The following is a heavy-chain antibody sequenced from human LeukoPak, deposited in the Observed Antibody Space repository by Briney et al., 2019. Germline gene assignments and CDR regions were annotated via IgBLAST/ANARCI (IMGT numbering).Heavy chain of an antibody. CDR2: ISFDGSAK. D-gene: IGHD3-3*01. Sequence: GGSLRLSCAASGFTFSSYAMSWVRQAPGKGLEWVSVISFDGSAKYYADSVKGRFTISRDNSKNTLYLQMNSLRAEDTAVYYCLGVVIMKGDWFDPWGQGTLVTVSS. V-gene: IGHV3-30*03. J-gene: IGHJ5*02. CDR3: LGVVIMKGDWFDP. CDR1: GFTFSSYA.